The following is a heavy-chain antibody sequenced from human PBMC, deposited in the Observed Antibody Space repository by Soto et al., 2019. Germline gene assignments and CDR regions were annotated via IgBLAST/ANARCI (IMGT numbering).Heavy chain of an antibody. CDR1: GYTFTSDA. D-gene: IGHD3-22*01. CDR2: INVGTGYT. J-gene: IGHJ3*01. Sequence: VHLVQSGAEVKKPGASVKVSCRASGYTFTSDAMHWVRQAPGQGLEWLGWINVGTGYTTFSQKFQGRVSITRVTYASTAYMELSSFRSEDTAIYYCARAGAWGSNYDDAAFDAWGQGTKVTVSS. V-gene: IGHV1-3*01. CDR3: ARAGAWGSNYDDAAFDA.